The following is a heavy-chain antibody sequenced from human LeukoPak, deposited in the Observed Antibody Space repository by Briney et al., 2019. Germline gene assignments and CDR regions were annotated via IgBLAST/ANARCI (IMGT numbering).Heavy chain of an antibody. J-gene: IGHJ5*01. Sequence: GGSLRLSCAASGFTFTTYAMNWVRQAPGKGLEWVAGISGSAGNTYYADSVRGRFTISRDNSKNTLYLQMNSLRPEDTAVYYCARNRIPTSITPDSWGQGTLVTVSS. CDR1: GFTFTTYA. CDR2: ISGSAGNT. D-gene: IGHD2-2*02. V-gene: IGHV3-23*01. CDR3: ARNRIPTSITPDS.